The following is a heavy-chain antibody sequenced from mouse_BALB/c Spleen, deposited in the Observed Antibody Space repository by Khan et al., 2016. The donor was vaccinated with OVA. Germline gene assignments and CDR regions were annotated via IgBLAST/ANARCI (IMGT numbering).Heavy chain of an antibody. CDR2: ISYSGRT. J-gene: IGHJ2*01. D-gene: IGHD1-1*01. Sequence: EVQLQESGPGLVKPSQSLSLTCTVTGYSITSDYAWNWLRQFPGNKLEWMGYISYSGRTSYNPSLTSRISITRDTSKNQFFLQLNSVTTEDTATYYCARSVTITTVVATDFDYWGQGTTLTVSS. CDR1: GYSITSDYA. CDR3: ARSVTITTVVATDFDY. V-gene: IGHV3-2*02.